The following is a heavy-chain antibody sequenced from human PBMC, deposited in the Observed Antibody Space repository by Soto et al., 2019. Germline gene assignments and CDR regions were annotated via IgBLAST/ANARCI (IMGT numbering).Heavy chain of an antibody. CDR1: GYTFTSYG. Sequence: ASVKVSCKASGYTFTSYGISWVRQAPGQGLEWMGWISAYNGNTNYAQKLQGRVTMTTDTSTSTAYMELRSLRSDDTAVYYCGRRVAVAPGYYYYGMDVWGQGTTVTVSS. CDR2: ISAYNGNT. CDR3: GRRVAVAPGYYYYGMDV. D-gene: IGHD6-19*01. V-gene: IGHV1-18*01. J-gene: IGHJ6*02.